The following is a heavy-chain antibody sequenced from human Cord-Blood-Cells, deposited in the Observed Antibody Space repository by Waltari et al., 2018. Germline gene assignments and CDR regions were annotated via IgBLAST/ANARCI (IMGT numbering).Heavy chain of an antibody. V-gene: IGHV1-18*04. Sequence: QVQLVQSGAEVKKPGASVKVSCKASGYTFTSYGFSWVRKAPGQGLEWMGWIGAYNGNTNYAQKLQWRVTMTTGTSTSTDCMELSSLRSDDTAVYYCARAPRSDHGGYWGQGTLVTVSS. J-gene: IGHJ4*02. CDR1: GYTFTSYG. D-gene: IGHD3-10*01. CDR3: ARAPRSDHGGY. CDR2: IGAYNGNT.